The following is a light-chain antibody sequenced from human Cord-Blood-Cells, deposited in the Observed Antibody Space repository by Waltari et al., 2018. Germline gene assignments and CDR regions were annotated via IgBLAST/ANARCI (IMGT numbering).Light chain of an antibody. J-gene: IGLJ2*01. Sequence: QSALTQPASVSGSPGQSITISCTGTSSDVGSYNLFSWYQHHPGKAPKLMIYEVTKRPAGVSNRFSVSNAGNTASWTISGLQAEDEADYYCCSYAGSSTFLVFGGGTKLTVL. CDR1: SSDVGSYNL. CDR3: CSYAGSSTFLV. CDR2: EVT. V-gene: IGLV2-23*02.